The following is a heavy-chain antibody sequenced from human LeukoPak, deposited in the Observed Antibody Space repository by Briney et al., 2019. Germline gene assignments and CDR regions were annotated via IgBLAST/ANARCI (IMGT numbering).Heavy chain of an antibody. CDR1: GFTFSSYA. D-gene: IGHD2-2*01. V-gene: IGHV3-30-3*01. CDR3: ARETLDRSSTSCFNYYYGMDV. Sequence: GGSLRLSCAASGFTFSSYAMHWVRQAPGKGLEWVAVISYDGSNKYYADSVKGRFTISRDNSKNTLYLQMNSLRAEDTAVYYCARETLDRSSTSCFNYYYGMDVWGQGTTVTVSS. CDR2: ISYDGSNK. J-gene: IGHJ6*02.